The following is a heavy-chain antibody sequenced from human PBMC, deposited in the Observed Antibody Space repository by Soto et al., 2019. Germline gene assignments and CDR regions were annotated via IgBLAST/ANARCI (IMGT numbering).Heavy chain of an antibody. D-gene: IGHD2-15*01. CDR2: IYYSGST. J-gene: IGHJ6*03. V-gene: IGHV4-39*01. CDR1: GGSISSSSYY. CDR3: ARLPGGEYCSGGSCYSHYYYMDV. Sequence: SETLSLTCTVSGGSISSSSYYWGWIRQPPGKRLEWIGSIYYSGSTYYNPSLKSRVTISVDTSKNQFSLKLSSVTAADTAVYYCARLPGGEYCSGGSCYSHYYYMDVWGKGTTVTVSS.